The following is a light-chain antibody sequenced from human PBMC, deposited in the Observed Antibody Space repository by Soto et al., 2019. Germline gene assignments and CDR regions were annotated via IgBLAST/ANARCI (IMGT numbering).Light chain of an antibody. CDR3: NSYTTTSARV. J-gene: IGLJ3*02. V-gene: IGLV2-14*01. Sequence: LTQPASVSGSPGQSITISCTGTSNDVGAFNFVSWYQQHPGKAPKVIIYEVSNRPSGVSNRFSGSKSGNTASLTISGLQAEDEADYYCNSYTTTSARVFGGGTKLTVL. CDR2: EVS. CDR1: SNDVGAFNF.